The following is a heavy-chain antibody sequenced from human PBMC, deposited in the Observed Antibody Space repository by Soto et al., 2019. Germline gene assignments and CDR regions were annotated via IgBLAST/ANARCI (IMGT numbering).Heavy chain of an antibody. D-gene: IGHD3-3*01. CDR3: AKDFGKEKDYDLWSGYYAHEYFQH. J-gene: IGHJ1*01. V-gene: IGHV3-23*01. Sequence: GGSLRLSCAASGFTFSSYAMSWVRQAPGKGLEWVSAISGSGGSTYYADSVKGRFTISRDNSKNTLYLQMNSLRAEDTAVYYCAKDFGKEKDYDLWSGYYAHEYFQHWGQGTLVTVAS. CDR2: ISGSGGST. CDR1: GFTFSSYA.